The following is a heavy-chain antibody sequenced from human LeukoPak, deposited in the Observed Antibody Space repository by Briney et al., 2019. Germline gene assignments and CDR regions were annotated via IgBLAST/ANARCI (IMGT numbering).Heavy chain of an antibody. J-gene: IGHJ4*02. V-gene: IGHV4-34*01. CDR3: AASLWFGIYPDY. Sequence: SETLSLTCAVYGGSFSGYYWSWIRQPPGKGLEWIGEINHSGSTNYNPSLKSRVTISVDTSKNHLSLSLNSVTAADTAVYYCAASLWFGIYPDYWGQGSLVTVSS. CDR1: GGSFSGYY. CDR2: INHSGST. D-gene: IGHD3-10*01.